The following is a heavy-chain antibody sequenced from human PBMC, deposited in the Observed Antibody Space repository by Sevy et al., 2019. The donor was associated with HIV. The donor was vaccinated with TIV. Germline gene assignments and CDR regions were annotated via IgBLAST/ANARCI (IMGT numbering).Heavy chain of an antibody. D-gene: IGHD2-2*01. Sequence: GGSLRLSCTASGFTFGDYAMSWFRQAPGKGLEWVGFIRSKAYGGTTEYAASVKGRFTISRDDSKSIAYLQMNSLKTEDTAVYYCTRVHDSDGGSGYCSSTSCHYYYYGMDVWGQGTTVTVSS. CDR2: IRSKAYGGTT. V-gene: IGHV3-49*03. J-gene: IGHJ6*02. CDR1: GFTFGDYA. CDR3: TRVHDSDGGSGYCSSTSCHYYYYGMDV.